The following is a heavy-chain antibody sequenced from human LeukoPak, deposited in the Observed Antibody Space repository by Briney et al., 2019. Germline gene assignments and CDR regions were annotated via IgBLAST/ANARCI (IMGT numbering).Heavy chain of an antibody. CDR2: ISHDGSNK. D-gene: IGHD7-27*01. CDR3: ARGGPTGALDY. V-gene: IGHV3-30-3*01. Sequence: QTGGSLRLSCAASGFTFSSYAMHWVRQAPGKGLEWVAVISHDGSNKYYADSVKGRFTISRDNSKNTLYLQMDSLRAEDTAVYHCARGGPTGALDYWGQGTLVTVSS. J-gene: IGHJ4*02. CDR1: GFTFSSYA.